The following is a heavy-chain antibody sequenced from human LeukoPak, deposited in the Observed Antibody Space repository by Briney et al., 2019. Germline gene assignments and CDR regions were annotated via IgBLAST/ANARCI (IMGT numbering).Heavy chain of an antibody. Sequence: GGSLRLSCAASGFTFDDYAMHWVRQAPGKGLEWVSGISWNSGSIGYADSVKGRFTISRDNAKNSLYLQMNSLRAEDTALYYCAQDISSIGEYLDLGARGTLLTLSS. CDR1: GFTFDDYA. CDR3: AQDISSIGEYLDL. V-gene: IGHV3-9*01. CDR2: ISWNSGSI. J-gene: IGHJ2*01. D-gene: IGHD6-6*01.